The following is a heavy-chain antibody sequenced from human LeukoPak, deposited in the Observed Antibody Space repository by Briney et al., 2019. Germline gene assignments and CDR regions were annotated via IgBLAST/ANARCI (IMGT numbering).Heavy chain of an antibody. CDR3: ARFAEPPQYFDY. J-gene: IGHJ4*02. Sequence: GGSLRVSCSASGFTFSTYWMTWVRQAPGKGLEWVANIKPDGSDKYYVDSVKGRFTISRDNAKNSLYLQMNSLRAEDTGVYYCARFAEPPQYFDYWGQGTLVTVSS. V-gene: IGHV3-7*04. CDR1: GFTFSTYW. D-gene: IGHD1-26*01. CDR2: IKPDGSDK.